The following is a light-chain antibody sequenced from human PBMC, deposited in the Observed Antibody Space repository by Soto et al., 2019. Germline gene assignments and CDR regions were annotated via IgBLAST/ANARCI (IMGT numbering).Light chain of an antibody. CDR1: SSDVRGFDY. CDR2: DVS. Sequence: QSALTQPASVSGSPGQSITISCTGASSDVRGFDYVSWYQQHPGKVPRLLIYDVSSRPSGVSDRFSGSKSGNTASLTISGLQAEDEADYYCNSFTTTNTYVFGTGTKLTVL. CDR3: NSFTTTNTYV. J-gene: IGLJ1*01. V-gene: IGLV2-14*03.